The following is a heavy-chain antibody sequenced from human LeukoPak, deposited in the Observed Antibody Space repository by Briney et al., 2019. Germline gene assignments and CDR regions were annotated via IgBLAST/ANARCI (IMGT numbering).Heavy chain of an antibody. D-gene: IGHD3-3*01. V-gene: IGHV3-23*01. J-gene: IGHJ4*02. CDR2: ISGSGGST. Sequence: GGSLRLSCRTSGFTFSSYAMSWVRQAPGKGLEWVSSISGSGGSTYYAESVKGRFTISRDNSKNTLYLQMNSLRVEDTAVYYCAKDERRITIFGVASNYWGQGTLVTVSA. CDR1: GFTFSSYA. CDR3: AKDERRITIFGVASNY.